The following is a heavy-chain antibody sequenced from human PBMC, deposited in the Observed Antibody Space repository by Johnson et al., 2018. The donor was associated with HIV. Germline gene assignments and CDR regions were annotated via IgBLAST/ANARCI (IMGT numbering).Heavy chain of an antibody. V-gene: IGHV3-30-3*01. J-gene: IGHJ3*02. CDR3: ARDHIVVVTAKDAFDI. CDR1: GFTFSSYA. CDR2: ISYDGSNK. Sequence: QVQLVESGGGVVRPGGSLRLSCAASGFTFSSYAMHWVRQAPGKGLEWVAVISYDGSNKYYADSVKGRFTISRDNSKNTLYLQMNSLRAEDTAVYYCARDHIVVVTAKDAFDIWGQGTMVTVSS. D-gene: IGHD2-21*02.